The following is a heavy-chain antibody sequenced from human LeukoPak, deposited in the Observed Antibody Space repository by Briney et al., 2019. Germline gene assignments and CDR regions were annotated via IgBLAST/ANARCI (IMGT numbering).Heavy chain of an antibody. V-gene: IGHV4-34*01. J-gene: IGHJ6*03. CDR2: INHSGST. D-gene: IGHD1-14*01. CDR1: GGSFSGYY. CDR3: ASTLKYRAGAYYYYYYYMDV. Sequence: SETLSLTCAVYGGSFSGYYWSWIRQPPGKGLEWIGEINHSGSTNYNPSLKSRVTISVDTSKNQFSLKLSSVTAADTVVYYCASTLKYRAGAYYYYYYYMDVWGKGTTVTVSS.